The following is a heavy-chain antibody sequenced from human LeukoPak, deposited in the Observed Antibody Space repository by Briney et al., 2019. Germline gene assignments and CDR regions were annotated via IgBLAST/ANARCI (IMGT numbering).Heavy chain of an antibody. J-gene: IGHJ4*02. CDR3: AKGNLSGWYSYYFDY. Sequence: GGSPRLSCAASGFTVSLYYMTWVRQAPGKGLEWVSGISWNSGSIGYADSVKGRFTISRDNAKNSLYLQMNSLRAEDTALYYCAKGNLSGWYSYYFDYWGQGTLVTVSS. CDR2: ISWNSGSI. CDR1: GFTVSLYY. V-gene: IGHV3-9*01. D-gene: IGHD6-19*01.